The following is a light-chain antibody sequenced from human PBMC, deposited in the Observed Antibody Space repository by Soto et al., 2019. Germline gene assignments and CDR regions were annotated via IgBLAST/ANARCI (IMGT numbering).Light chain of an antibody. J-gene: IGLJ3*02. V-gene: IGLV2-23*02. CDR2: EVN. CDR3: CSYAGSTTS. Sequence: QSVLTQPASVSGSPGQSITLSCTRTSSDVGSYNLVSWFQQHPDKAPKLMIFEVNKRPSGISNRFSGSKSGNTASLTISGLQAEDEADYYCCSYAGSTTSFGGGTKLTVL. CDR1: SSDVGSYNL.